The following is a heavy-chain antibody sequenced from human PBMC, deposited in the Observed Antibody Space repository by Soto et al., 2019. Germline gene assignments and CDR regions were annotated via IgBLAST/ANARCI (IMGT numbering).Heavy chain of an antibody. CDR1: GGSVSSGSYY. CDR2: IYYSGST. CDR3: ARGGRFLEWLSPFDYYYYGMDV. V-gene: IGHV4-61*01. J-gene: IGHJ6*02. Sequence: EPLSLTCTVSGGSVSSGSYYWSWIRQPPGKGLKWIGYIYYSGSTNYNPSLKSRVTISVDTSKNQFSLKLSSVTAADTAVYYCARGGRFLEWLSPFDYYYYGMDVWGQGTTVTVSS. D-gene: IGHD3-3*01.